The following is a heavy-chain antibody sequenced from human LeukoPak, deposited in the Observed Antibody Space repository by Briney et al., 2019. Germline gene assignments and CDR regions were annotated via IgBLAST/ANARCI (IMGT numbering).Heavy chain of an antibody. CDR1: GYTFTVQS. J-gene: IGHJ5*02. CDR2: INPNSGGT. D-gene: IGHD6-19*01. Sequence: GASVTVSCKASGYTFTVQSMHWVRQAPGQGLEWMGWINPNSGGTNSAQKFQGRVTMTRDTSISTTYMELSRLSSDDTAVYFCARGLTYSSGWYYWFDPCGPGTLVTVSS. CDR3: ARGLTYSSGWYYWFDP. V-gene: IGHV1-2*02.